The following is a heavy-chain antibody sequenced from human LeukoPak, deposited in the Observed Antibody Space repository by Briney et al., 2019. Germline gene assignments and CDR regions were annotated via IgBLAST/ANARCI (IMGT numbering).Heavy chain of an antibody. V-gene: IGHV3-30-3*01. Sequence: SCKASGYTFTGYYMHWVRQAPGKGLEWVAVISYDGSNKYYADSVKGRFTISRDNSKNTLYLQMNSLRAGDTAVYYCARDLSGRGGWYLYYYYGMDVWGQGTTVTVSS. CDR1: GYTFTGYY. CDR3: ARDLSGRGGWYLYYYYGMDV. CDR2: ISYDGSNK. D-gene: IGHD6-19*01. J-gene: IGHJ6*02.